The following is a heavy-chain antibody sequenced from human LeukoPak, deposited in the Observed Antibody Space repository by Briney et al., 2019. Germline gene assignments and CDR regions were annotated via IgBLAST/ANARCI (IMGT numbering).Heavy chain of an antibody. J-gene: IGHJ4*02. D-gene: IGHD2-15*01. Sequence: PSETLSLTCAVYGGSFSGYYWSWIRQPPGKGLEWIGEINHSGSTNYNPSLKSRVTISVDTSKNQFSLKLSSVTAADTAVYYCAKLILYYFDYWGQGTLVTVSS. CDR3: AKLILYYFDY. CDR1: GGSFSGYY. CDR2: INHSGST. V-gene: IGHV4-34*01.